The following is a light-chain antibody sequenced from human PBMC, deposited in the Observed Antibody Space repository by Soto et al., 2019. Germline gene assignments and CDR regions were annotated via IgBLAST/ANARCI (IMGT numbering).Light chain of an antibody. CDR2: GAS. Sequence: ETVLTQSPGTLSLSPGERATLSCRASQSVSTSYFAWYQQKPGQAPRLLIYGASTRATGIPDRFSGSGSGTDFTLTISRLEPEDFAVYYCQQYGSSPVTFGGGTKVDIK. J-gene: IGKJ4*01. CDR3: QQYGSSPVT. V-gene: IGKV3-20*01. CDR1: QSVSTSY.